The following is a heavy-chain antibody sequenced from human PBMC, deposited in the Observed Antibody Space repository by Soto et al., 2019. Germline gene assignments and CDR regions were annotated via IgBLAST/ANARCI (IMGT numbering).Heavy chain of an antibody. CDR2: ISGSGGST. Sequence: EVQLLESGGGLVQPGGSLRLSCAASGFTFSSYAMSWVRQAPGKGLEWVSAISGSGGSTYYADSVKGRFTISRDNSKNTLYLQMNSLRAEDTAVYYWATRNWGGWYFALWGRVTLVTVSS. CDR1: GFTFSSYA. J-gene: IGHJ2*01. D-gene: IGHD7-27*01. CDR3: ATRNWGGWYFAL. V-gene: IGHV3-23*01.